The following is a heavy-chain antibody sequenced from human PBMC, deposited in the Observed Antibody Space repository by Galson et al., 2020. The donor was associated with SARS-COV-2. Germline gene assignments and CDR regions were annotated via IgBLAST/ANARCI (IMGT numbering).Heavy chain of an antibody. J-gene: IGHJ4*02. CDR1: GGSISNTSSY. CDR3: ARKPHSGSYFLDF. V-gene: IGHV4-39*07. D-gene: IGHD1-26*01. Sequence: SETLSLTCTVSGGSISNTSSYWGWIRQPPGKGLEWIGSIYYSGATYLNPSLASRVTISIDTSKNHFSLKMTSVTAADSAFYYCARKPHSGSYFLDFWGQGTLVTVSS. CDR2: IYYSGAT.